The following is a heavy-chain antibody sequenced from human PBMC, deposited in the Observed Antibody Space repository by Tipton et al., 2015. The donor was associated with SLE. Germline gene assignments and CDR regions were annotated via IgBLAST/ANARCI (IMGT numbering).Heavy chain of an antibody. V-gene: IGHV4-39*01. CDR3: ARQPIAAAGTSNYFDY. CDR2: INYSGTT. Sequence: TLSLTCTVSGGSISSYSWGWIRQPPGKGLEWIGSINYSGTTSYNPSLKSRVTISVDTSKNQLSLKLSSVTAADTAVYYCARQPIAAAGTSNYFDYWGQGTLVTVSS. D-gene: IGHD6-13*01. J-gene: IGHJ4*02. CDR1: GGSISSYS.